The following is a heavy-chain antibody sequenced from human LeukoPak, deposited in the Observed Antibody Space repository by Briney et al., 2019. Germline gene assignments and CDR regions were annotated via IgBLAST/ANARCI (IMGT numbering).Heavy chain of an antibody. CDR3: AKANWGSPIDI. V-gene: IGHV3-23*01. CDR1: GFTFSSYA. Sequence: GGSLRLSCAASGFTFSSYAMTWVRQAPGKGLEWVSSISISGGSTYYADSLKGRFTISRDNSKNTLYLQMNSLRAEDTAVYYCAKANWGSPIDIWGQGTMVTVSS. CDR2: ISISGGST. D-gene: IGHD7-27*01. J-gene: IGHJ3*02.